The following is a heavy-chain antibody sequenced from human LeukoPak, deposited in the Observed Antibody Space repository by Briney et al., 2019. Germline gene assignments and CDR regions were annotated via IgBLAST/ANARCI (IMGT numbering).Heavy chain of an antibody. CDR1: GFTFSGYS. J-gene: IGHJ5*02. D-gene: IGHD2-21*02. CDR2: ISSSSSTI. V-gene: IGHV3-48*01. Sequence: PGGSLRLSCAASGFTFSGYSMNWVRQAPGKGLEWVSYISSSSSTIYYADSVKGRFTISRDNAKNSLYLQMNSLRAEDTAVYYCARGASYVTSQWFDPWGQGTQVTVSS. CDR3: ARGASYVTSQWFDP.